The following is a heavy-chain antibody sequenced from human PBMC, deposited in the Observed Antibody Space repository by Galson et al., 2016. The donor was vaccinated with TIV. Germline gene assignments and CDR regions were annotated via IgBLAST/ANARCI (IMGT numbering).Heavy chain of an antibody. J-gene: IGHJ4*02. CDR3: ARPGGSNWNYFDK. D-gene: IGHD1-1*01. V-gene: IGHV3-53*01. CDR1: GFAVSTTY. CDR2: LYVGGAT. Sequence: SLRLSCAASGFAVSTTYISWVRQVPGRGLEWVSVLYVGGATYYTDSVKGRFTISRDKSKNTLYLQMDALRAEDTAVYYCARPGGSNWNYFDKWGQGTLVTVSS.